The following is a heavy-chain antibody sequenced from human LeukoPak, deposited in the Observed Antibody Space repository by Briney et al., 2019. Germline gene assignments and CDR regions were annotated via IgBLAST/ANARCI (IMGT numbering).Heavy chain of an antibody. V-gene: IGHV3-48*01. J-gene: IGHJ6*03. Sequence: GGSLRLSCAASGFTFSSYSMNWVRQAPGKGLEWVSYISSSSTIYYADSVKGRFTISRDNSKNTLYLQMNSLRAEDTAVYYCAKANSNWNHYYYYYMDVWGKGTTVTISS. CDR1: GFTFSSYS. D-gene: IGHD1-20*01. CDR3: AKANSNWNHYYYYYMDV. CDR2: ISSSSTI.